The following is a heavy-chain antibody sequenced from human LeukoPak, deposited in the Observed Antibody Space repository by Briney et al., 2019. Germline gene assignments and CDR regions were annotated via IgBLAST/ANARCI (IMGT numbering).Heavy chain of an antibody. J-gene: IGHJ4*02. CDR3: ARGYCSGGSCYYDY. V-gene: IGHV1-2*02. Sequence: GASVKVSCKASGYTFTGYYMHWVRQAPGQGLEWMGWIKPNSGGTNYAQKFQGRVTMTRDTSISTAYMELSRLRSDDTAVYYCARGYCSGGSCYYDYWGQGTLVTVSS. CDR1: GYTFTGYY. D-gene: IGHD2-15*01. CDR2: IKPNSGGT.